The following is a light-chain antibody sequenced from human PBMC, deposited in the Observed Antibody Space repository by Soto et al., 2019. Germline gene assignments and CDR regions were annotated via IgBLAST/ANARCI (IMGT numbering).Light chain of an antibody. CDR1: KLGDKY. J-gene: IGLJ2*01. Sequence: SYELTQPPSVSVSPGQTASITCSGDKLGDKYACWYQQKPCQSPVLVIYQDTKRPSGIPERFSGSNSGTTATLTISGTQAMDEVDYYCQVWDSSTESEVFGGGTKLTVL. V-gene: IGLV3-1*01. CDR3: QVWDSSTESEV. CDR2: QDT.